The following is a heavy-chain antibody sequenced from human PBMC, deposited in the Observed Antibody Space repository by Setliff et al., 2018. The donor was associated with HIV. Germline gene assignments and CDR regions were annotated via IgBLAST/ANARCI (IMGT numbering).Heavy chain of an antibody. D-gene: IGHD6-6*01. Sequence: SETLSLTCTVSGGSISTSSSYWGWIRQPPGKGLEWIGSIYYSGNTYFSPSLKSRITISVDTSKNQFSLNLRSVTAADTAVYYCARKEVIGPRRLYYYLDLWGRGTLVTVSS. CDR1: GGSISTSSSY. V-gene: IGHV4-39*07. J-gene: IGHJ2*01. CDR2: IYYSGNT. CDR3: ARKEVIGPRRLYYYLDL.